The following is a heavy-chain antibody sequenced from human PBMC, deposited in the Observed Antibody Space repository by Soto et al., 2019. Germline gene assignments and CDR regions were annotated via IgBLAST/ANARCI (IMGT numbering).Heavy chain of an antibody. CDR1: GGSIRDYY. V-gene: IGHV4-59*01. CDR2: IYYTGTT. CDR3: ARRYGSCFDY. Sequence: PSETLSLTCTVSGGSIRDYYWGWIRQSPGKGLEWIGYIYYTGTTKYNPSLKSRVTISVDSSKNQFSLKLSSVTAADTAVYYCARRYGSCFDYWGQGTLVTVSS. J-gene: IGHJ4*02. D-gene: IGHD1-26*01.